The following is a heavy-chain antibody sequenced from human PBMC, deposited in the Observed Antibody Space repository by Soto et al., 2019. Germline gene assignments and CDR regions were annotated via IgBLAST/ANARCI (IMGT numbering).Heavy chain of an antibody. CDR1: GFTFSGSA. Sequence: PGGSLRLSCAASGFTFSGSAMHWVRQAPGKGLEWVGRIKSKTDGGTTDYAAPVKGRFTISRDDSKNTLYLQMNSLKTEDTAVYYCTTLGLYGRLDPWGQGTLVTVSS. CDR3: TTLGLYGRLDP. CDR2: IKSKTDGGTT. J-gene: IGHJ5*02. V-gene: IGHV3-15*07. D-gene: IGHD4-17*01.